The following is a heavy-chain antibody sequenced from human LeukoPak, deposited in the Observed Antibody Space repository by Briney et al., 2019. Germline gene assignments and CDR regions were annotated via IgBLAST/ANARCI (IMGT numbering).Heavy chain of an antibody. J-gene: IGHJ4*02. CDR1: GFTFSGYW. D-gene: IGHD1-26*01. Sequence: PGGPLRLSCAASGFTFSGYWMHWVRQAPGKGLAWVSVIRSDGSITTYADSVKGRFTISRDTAKNTLYLQMNSLRAEDTAVYYCARDGRSGNFDKWGQGTLVSVSS. V-gene: IGHV3-74*01. CDR2: IRSDGSIT. CDR3: ARDGRSGNFDK.